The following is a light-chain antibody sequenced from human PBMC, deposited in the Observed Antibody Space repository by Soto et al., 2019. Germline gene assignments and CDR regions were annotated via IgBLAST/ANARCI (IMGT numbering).Light chain of an antibody. V-gene: IGKV1-5*01. CDR2: DDS. J-gene: IGKJ5*01. CDR3: QHYLNYPIT. Sequence: IQMSHSPSSVSASVGASVTITCRASQSISRQLAWYQQKPGKAPKVLIYDDSTLESGVPSRFSGSGSETEFTLTITHLQSEDFATYYCQHYLNYPITFGQGTRLEIK. CDR1: QSISRQ.